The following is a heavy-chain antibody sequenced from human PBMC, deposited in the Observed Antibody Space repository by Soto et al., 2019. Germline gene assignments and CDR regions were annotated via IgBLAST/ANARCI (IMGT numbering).Heavy chain of an antibody. J-gene: IGHJ4*02. Sequence: PGESLKISCTASGFTFSNKWMHWVRQAPGKGLVWLSRIDGAAATTNYADSVKGRFTISRDNAKNIVFLHVNGLTDEDTAVYYCARGGAMGVDYWGQGTLVTVSS. D-gene: IGHD1-26*01. CDR1: GFTFSNKW. V-gene: IGHV3-74*01. CDR2: IDGAAATT. CDR3: ARGGAMGVDY.